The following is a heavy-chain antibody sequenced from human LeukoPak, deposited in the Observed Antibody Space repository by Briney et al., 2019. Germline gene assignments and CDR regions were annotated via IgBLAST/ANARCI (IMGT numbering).Heavy chain of an antibody. CDR1: GFTFTSYA. J-gene: IGHJ4*02. CDR2: ISGGGGSI. D-gene: IGHD2-21*02. Sequence: GGSLRLSCVASGFTFTSYAMSWVRQAPGKGLEWVSAISGGGGSIYYADSVKGRFTISRDNSKNTVYLQMNSLRDDDTAVYYCAQAQTHNACSGGDCYFVYWGQGTLVTVSS. CDR3: AQAQTHNACSGGDCYFVY. V-gene: IGHV3-23*01.